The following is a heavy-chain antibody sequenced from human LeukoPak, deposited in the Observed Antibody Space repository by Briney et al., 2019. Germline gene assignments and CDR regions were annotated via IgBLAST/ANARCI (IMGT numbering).Heavy chain of an antibody. V-gene: IGHV1-18*04. CDR3: ARDLALVAVAGRSRDY. Sequence: GASVKVSCKASGYIFTSYDISWVRQAPGQGLEWMGWISVYNGNTNYAQRLQGRVTMTTDTSTSTAYMELRSLRSDDTAVYYCARDLALVAVAGRSRDYWGQGTLVTVSS. CDR2: ISVYNGNT. D-gene: IGHD6-19*01. CDR1: GYIFTSYD. J-gene: IGHJ4*02.